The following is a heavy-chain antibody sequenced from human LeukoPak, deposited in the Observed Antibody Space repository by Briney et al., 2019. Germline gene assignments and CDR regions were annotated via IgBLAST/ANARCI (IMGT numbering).Heavy chain of an antibody. Sequence: GGSLRLSCAASGFTVSSNYMSWVRQAPGKGLEWVSVIYSGGSTYYADSVKGRFTISRDNSKNTLYLQMNSLRAEDTAVYYCARDRLDIVAVPAAMTHYYYYYMDVWGKGTTVTVSS. CDR1: GFTVSSNY. V-gene: IGHV3-53*01. J-gene: IGHJ6*03. CDR3: ARDRLDIVAVPAAMTHYYYYYMDV. CDR2: IYSGGST. D-gene: IGHD2-2*01.